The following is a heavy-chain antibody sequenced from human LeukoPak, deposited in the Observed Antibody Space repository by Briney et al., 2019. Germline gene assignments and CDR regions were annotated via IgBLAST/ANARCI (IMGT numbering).Heavy chain of an antibody. J-gene: IGHJ4*02. D-gene: IGHD3-16*01. CDR1: GFTFSSYS. CDR2: ISSRSSYI. Sequence: GGSLRLSCAASGFTFSSYSMNCVRQAPGKGREWVSSISSRSSYIYYADSVKGRFTISRDNDKNSMYLQLNSLRAEDTAVYYCASRRRGATLSDYWGQGTLVTVSS. CDR3: ASRRRGATLSDY. V-gene: IGHV3-21*01.